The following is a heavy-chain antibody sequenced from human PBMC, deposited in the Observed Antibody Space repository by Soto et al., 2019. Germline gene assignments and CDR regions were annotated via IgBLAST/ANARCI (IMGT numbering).Heavy chain of an antibody. Sequence: EVQLVESGGGLVQPGGSLRLSCAASGFTFSDHYMDWVRQAPGKGLEWVGRTRNKANSYTTEYAASVKGRFTISRDDSKNSLYLQMNSLKTEDTAVYYCVRDGGFYWGQGTLVTVSS. CDR1: GFTFSDHY. J-gene: IGHJ4*02. V-gene: IGHV3-72*01. CDR3: VRDGGFY. CDR2: TRNKANSYTT.